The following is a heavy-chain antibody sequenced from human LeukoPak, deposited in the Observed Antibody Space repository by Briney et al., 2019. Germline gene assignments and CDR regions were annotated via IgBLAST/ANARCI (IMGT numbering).Heavy chain of an antibody. V-gene: IGHV4-4*07. CDR1: GGSISSYY. CDR2: IYTSGST. J-gene: IGHJ5*02. D-gene: IGHD3-3*01. Sequence: SETLSLTCTVSGGSISSYYWSWIRQPAGKGLEWIGRIYTSGSTNYNPSLKSRVTMSVDTSKNQFSLKLSSVTAADTAVYYCARHPPPAGRFLEWLPQPGWFDPWGQGTLVTVSS. CDR3: ARHPPPAGRFLEWLPQPGWFDP.